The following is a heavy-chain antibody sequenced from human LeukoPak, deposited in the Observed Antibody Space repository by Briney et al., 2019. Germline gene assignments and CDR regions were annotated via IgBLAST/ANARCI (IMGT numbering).Heavy chain of an antibody. CDR2: ISYNGSNK. Sequence: QAGRSLRLSCAVSGFTFSNCAMHWVRQAPGKGLEWVTVISYNGSNKSYADSVKGRFTISRDNSKNTLYLQMNSLRAEDTAVYYCARDLSSSWYYIDVWGKGTTVTVSS. J-gene: IGHJ6*03. CDR3: ARDLSSSWYYIDV. CDR1: GFTFSNCA. D-gene: IGHD6-13*01. V-gene: IGHV3-30*04.